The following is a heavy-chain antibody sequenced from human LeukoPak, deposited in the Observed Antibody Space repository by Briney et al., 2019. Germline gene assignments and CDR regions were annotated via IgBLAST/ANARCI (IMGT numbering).Heavy chain of an antibody. CDR2: LYYSGNT. CDR3: AGLHFAAAEEFAP. J-gene: IGHJ5*02. D-gene: IGHD6-13*01. Sequence: SETLSLTCTVSGGSLIGHWWSCIRQPPGKGLGWIGYLYYSGNTNYHPSLNTRVPISVDTSKNQFSLNLRSVTAADTAVYYCAGLHFAAAEEFAPWGQGPLVTVSS. V-gene: IGHV4-59*08. CDR1: GGSLIGHW.